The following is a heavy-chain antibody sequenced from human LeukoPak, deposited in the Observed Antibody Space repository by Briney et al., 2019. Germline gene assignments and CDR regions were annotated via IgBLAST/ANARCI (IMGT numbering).Heavy chain of an antibody. J-gene: IGHJ6*03. CDR2: IRYDGSNK. V-gene: IGHV3-30*02. Sequence: HPGGSLRLSCAASGFTFSSYGMHWVRQAPGKGLEWVAFIRYDGSNKYYADSVKGRFTISRDNSKNTLYLQMNSLRAEDTAVYYCAKSAYDSSGGDYYYYYMDVWGKGTTVTVSS. D-gene: IGHD3-22*01. CDR3: AKSAYDSSGGDYYYYYMDV. CDR1: GFTFSSYG.